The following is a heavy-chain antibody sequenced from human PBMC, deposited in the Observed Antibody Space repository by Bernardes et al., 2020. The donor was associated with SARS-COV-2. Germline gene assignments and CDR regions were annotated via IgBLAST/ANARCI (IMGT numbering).Heavy chain of an antibody. Sequence: SGPTLVKPTQTLTLTCPFSGFSLSTSGVGVGWIRQPPGKALDWLAIIYWDDDKRYSPSLKSRLTITKDTSKNQVVLTMTNMDPVDTATYYCAHSLGRYSGSGSYFFRWGQGTLVTVSS. D-gene: IGHD3-10*01. V-gene: IGHV2-5*02. CDR3: AHSLGRYSGSGSYFFR. CDR1: GFSLSTSGVG. CDR2: IYWDDDK. J-gene: IGHJ4*02.